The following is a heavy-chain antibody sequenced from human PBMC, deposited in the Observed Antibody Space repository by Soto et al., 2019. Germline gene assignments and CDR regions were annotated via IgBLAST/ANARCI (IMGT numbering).Heavy chain of an antibody. D-gene: IGHD3-16*02. CDR3: AKWRADDYIWGSYRYVLGY. Sequence: GASVKVSCKASGYTFTSYAMHWVRQAPGQRLEWMGWINAGNGNTKYSQKFQGRVTITRDTSASTAYMELSSLRSEDTAVYYCAKWRADDYIWGSYRYVLGYWGQGTLVPVSS. J-gene: IGHJ4*02. CDR2: INAGNGNT. CDR1: GYTFTSYA. V-gene: IGHV1-3*01.